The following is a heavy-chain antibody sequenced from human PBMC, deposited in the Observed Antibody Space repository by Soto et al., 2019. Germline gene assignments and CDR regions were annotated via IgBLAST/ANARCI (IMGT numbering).Heavy chain of an antibody. J-gene: IGHJ4*02. V-gene: IGHV3-33*01. Sequence: LRLSCAASGFTLSNYGMHWVRQAPGKGLDWVAVMWSDGTTKFYADSVKGRFTLSRDNSKNTLYLQTDSLRAEDTVVYYCARDPYDNSGSYFNAPLDYWGQGTLVTVSS. CDR1: GFTLSNYG. CDR3: ARDPYDNSGSYFNAPLDY. D-gene: IGHD3-22*01. CDR2: MWSDGTTK.